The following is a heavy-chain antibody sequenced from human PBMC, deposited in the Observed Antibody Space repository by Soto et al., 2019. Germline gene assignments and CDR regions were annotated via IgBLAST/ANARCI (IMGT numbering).Heavy chain of an antibody. CDR1: GFTFSSFW. CDR2: INQDGSKK. V-gene: IGHV3-7*01. CDR3: ARDFGVQELDY. Sequence: EVQLVESGGDLVQPGGSLRLSCAASGFTFSSFWITWVRQAPGKGLEWVANINQDGSKKHYVHSVKGRFTLSRDNAENSVYLQMNSLRADDTAVYYCARDFGVQELDYWGQGTLVTVSA. D-gene: IGHD3-3*01. J-gene: IGHJ4*02.